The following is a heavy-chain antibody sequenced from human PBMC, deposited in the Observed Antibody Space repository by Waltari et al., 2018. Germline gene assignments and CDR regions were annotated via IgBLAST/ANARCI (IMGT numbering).Heavy chain of an antibody. CDR2: INPNSGGT. D-gene: IGHD2-15*01. J-gene: IGHJ4*02. V-gene: IGHV1-2*06. CDR1: GYTFTGYY. Sequence: QVQLVHAGAEVKKPGASVKASCKASGYTFTGYYMHSVRQAPGQGLEWMGRINPNSGGTNYAQKFQGRVTMTRDTSISTAYMELSRLRSDDTAVYYCARDSSSGGSTDWGQGTLVTVSS. CDR3: ARDSSSGGSTD.